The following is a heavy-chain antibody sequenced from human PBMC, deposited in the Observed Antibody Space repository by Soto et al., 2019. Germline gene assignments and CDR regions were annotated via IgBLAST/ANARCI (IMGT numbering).Heavy chain of an antibody. J-gene: IGHJ6*02. CDR2: IYYSGST. V-gene: IGHV4-30-4*01. CDR1: GGSISSGGYY. CDR3: ARDYYGSGHPYGMDV. D-gene: IGHD3-10*01. Sequence: SATLSPTCTGSGGSISSGGYYWSWIRQPPGKGLEWSGYIYYSGSTYYNPSLKRRVTISVDTSKNQFSLKLSSVTAADTAVYYCARDYYGSGHPYGMDVWGQGNTVT.